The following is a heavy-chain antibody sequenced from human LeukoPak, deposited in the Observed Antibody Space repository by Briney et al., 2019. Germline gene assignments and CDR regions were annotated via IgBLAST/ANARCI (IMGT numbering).Heavy chain of an antibody. CDR3: ARGIYHFDY. D-gene: IGHD5-12*01. J-gene: IGHJ4*02. CDR1: GFTFSSSA. V-gene: IGHV3-48*02. Sequence: EGSLRLSCAASGFTFSSSAMNWVRQAPGKGLEWVSYISSSSATIYYADSVKGRFTISRGNAKNSLYLQMNSLRDEDTAVYYCARGIYHFDYWGQGTLVTVSS. CDR2: ISSSSATI.